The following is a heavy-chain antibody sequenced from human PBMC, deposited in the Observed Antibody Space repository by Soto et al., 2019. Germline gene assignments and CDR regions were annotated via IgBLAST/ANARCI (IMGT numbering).Heavy chain of an antibody. Sequence: PGGSLRLSCAASGFTFSDYYMNWIRQAPGKGLDWVSSISSRDNTIYYADSVQGRFTISRDNAKNSLYLQMNILRAEDTAXXXXXXXYGGXPPLYYGMDVWGQGTTVT. D-gene: IGHD5-12*01. J-gene: IGHJ6*02. CDR3: XXXYGGXPPLYYGMDV. CDR2: ISSRDNTI. V-gene: IGHV3-11*01. CDR1: GFTFSDYY.